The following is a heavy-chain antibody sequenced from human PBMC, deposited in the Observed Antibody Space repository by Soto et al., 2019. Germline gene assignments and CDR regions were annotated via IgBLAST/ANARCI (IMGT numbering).Heavy chain of an antibody. V-gene: IGHV3-30-3*01. J-gene: IGHJ3*02. Sequence: QVQMVESGGGVVQPGRSLRLSCAASGFTFTSYAMHWVRQAPGKGLEWVAVISYDGSNKFYADSEKGRFTISRDNSKNTLYLAMNSLRAEDTAVYYCARGASSGSYYLPWGAAFDIWGQGTMVTVSS. CDR2: ISYDGSNK. CDR1: GFTFTSYA. D-gene: IGHD3-22*01. CDR3: ARGASSGSYYLPWGAAFDI.